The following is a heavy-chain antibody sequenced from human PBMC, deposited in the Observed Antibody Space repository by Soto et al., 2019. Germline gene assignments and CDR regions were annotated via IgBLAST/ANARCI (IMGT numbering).Heavy chain of an antibody. CDR1: GFDASVNY. Sequence: GGSLRLSCAASGFDASVNYMTWVRQAPGKGLEWVSAINSGGSTFYADSVKGRFTISRDNSKNTLYLQMNSLRVEDTAMYYCVRQNYYYGMDVCGPAPAVTVSS. CDR3: VRQNYYYGMDV. V-gene: IGHV3-66*04. CDR2: INSGGST. J-gene: IGHJ6*02.